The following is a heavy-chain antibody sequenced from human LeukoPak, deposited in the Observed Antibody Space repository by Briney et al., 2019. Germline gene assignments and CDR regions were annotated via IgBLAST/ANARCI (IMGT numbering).Heavy chain of an antibody. CDR3: ARPLSPYSSSWFFDY. V-gene: IGHV3-30*01. CDR1: GFTFSSYA. D-gene: IGHD6-13*01. CDR2: ISYDGSNK. Sequence: PGRSLRLSCAASGFTFSSYAMHWVRQAPGKGLEWVAVISYDGSNKYYADSVKGRFTISRDNSNNTLYLQMNSLRAEDTAVYYCARPLSPYSSSWFFDYWGQGTLVTVSS. J-gene: IGHJ4*02.